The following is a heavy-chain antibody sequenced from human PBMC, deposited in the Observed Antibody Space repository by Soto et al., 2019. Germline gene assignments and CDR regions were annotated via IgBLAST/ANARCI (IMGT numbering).Heavy chain of an antibody. CDR2: VYYSGTT. Sequence: SETLSLTCTVSGGSISTRDYYWGWIRQPPGKGLEWIGSVYYSGTTYYNPSLKSRVTISVDTSKNQFSLKVSSVTAADTAVYYCARESRYNWFDPWGQGTLVTVSS. CDR1: GGSISTRDYY. CDR3: ARESRYNWFDP. J-gene: IGHJ5*02. V-gene: IGHV4-39*02.